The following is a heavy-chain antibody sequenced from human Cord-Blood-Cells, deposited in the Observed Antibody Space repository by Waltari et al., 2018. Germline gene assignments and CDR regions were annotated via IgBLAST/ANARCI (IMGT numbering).Heavy chain of an antibody. D-gene: IGHD5-18*01. CDR1: GYTLTELS. V-gene: IGHV1-24*01. Sequence: QVQLVQSGAEVKKPGASVKVSCKVSGYTLTELSMHRVRQAPGKGLEWMGGFDPEDCETIYAQKFQGRVTMTEDTSTDTAYMELSSLRSEDTAVYYCAMSLGGLRGLDYWGQGTLVTVSS. CDR2: FDPEDCET. CDR3: AMSLGGLRGLDY. J-gene: IGHJ4*02.